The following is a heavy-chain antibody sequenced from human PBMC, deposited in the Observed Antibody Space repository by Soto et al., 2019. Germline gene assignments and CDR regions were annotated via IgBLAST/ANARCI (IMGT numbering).Heavy chain of an antibody. D-gene: IGHD3-10*01. J-gene: IGHJ4*02. V-gene: IGHV1-18*01. CDR2: ISPYNGYT. CDR3: ARGRFGDRGDTFLDN. Sequence: QVHLVQSGVELRKPGASVKVSCQASGYNFIMCGMSWLRQAPGQGLAWVGWISPYNGYTDLAQKFRGGVALTADPSTHTIYLELRSLRPDDTATSYCARGRFGDRGDTFLDNWGQGTLVTVSS. CDR1: GYNFIMCG.